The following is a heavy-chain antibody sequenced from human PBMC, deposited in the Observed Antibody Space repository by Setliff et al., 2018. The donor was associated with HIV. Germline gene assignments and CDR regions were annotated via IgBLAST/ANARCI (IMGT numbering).Heavy chain of an antibody. Sequence: LSLTCTVSGGSISSNYWSWIRQPPGKGLEWIAYIYYSGSTNYNPPLKSRVSISVDTSKNQFSLKLSSVTAADTAVYYCARHKAYNFWSGYKYSDAFDIWGQGTMVTVSS. D-gene: IGHD3-3*01. CDR3: ARHKAYNFWSGYKYSDAFDI. CDR2: IYYSGST. J-gene: IGHJ3*02. V-gene: IGHV4-59*08. CDR1: GGSISSNY.